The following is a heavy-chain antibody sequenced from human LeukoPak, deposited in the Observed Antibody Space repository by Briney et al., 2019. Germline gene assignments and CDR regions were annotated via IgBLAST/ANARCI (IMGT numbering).Heavy chain of an antibody. CDR1: GFTFSSYG. J-gene: IGHJ4*02. CDR2: ISGSGSST. CDR3: AKILVGATRGIDY. D-gene: IGHD1-26*01. Sequence: RAGGSLRLSCAASGFTFSSYGMSWVRQAPGKGVEWVSSISGSGSSTYYADSVKGRFTISRDNSKNTLYLQMNSLRAEDTAVYYCAKILVGATRGIDYWGQGTLVTVSS. V-gene: IGHV3-23*01.